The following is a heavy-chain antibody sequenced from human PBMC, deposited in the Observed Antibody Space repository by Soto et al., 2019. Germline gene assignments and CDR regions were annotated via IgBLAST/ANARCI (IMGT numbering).Heavy chain of an antibody. CDR3: ASYRSAGRFVQYSQY. D-gene: IGHD6-19*01. CDR2: ISSRSDSI. CDR1: GFIFTSYS. V-gene: IGHV3-21*01. J-gene: IGHJ1*01. Sequence: GGSLRLSCAASGFIFTSYSMVWVRQVPGKGLEWVSSISSRSDSIYYADSVKGRFTISRDNAQKSLYLQMNSLTSEDTYVCYCASYRSAGRFVQYSQYWGPGTLVTLS.